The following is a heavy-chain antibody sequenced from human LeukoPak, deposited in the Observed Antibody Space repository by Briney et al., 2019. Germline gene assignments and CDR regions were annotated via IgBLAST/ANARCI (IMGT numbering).Heavy chain of an antibody. CDR3: ARGRGWVDH. V-gene: IGHV3-7*01. J-gene: IGHJ4*02. D-gene: IGHD3-16*01. CDR2: IHDDGILK. CDR1: GFTFSSYA. Sequence: GGSLRLSCAASGFTFSSYAMHWVRQAPGTRLEWVANIHDDGILKHYVDSVKGRFTISRDDASNLVYLQLTSLRPEDTALYYCARGRGWVDHWGQGTLVTVSS.